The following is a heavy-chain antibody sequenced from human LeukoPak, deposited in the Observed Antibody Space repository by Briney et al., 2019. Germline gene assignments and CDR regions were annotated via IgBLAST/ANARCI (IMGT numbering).Heavy chain of an antibody. CDR2: IRYDGSNK. D-gene: IGHD1-26*01. V-gene: IGHV3-30*02. J-gene: IGHJ6*03. Sequence: GGSLRLSCAASGFTFSSFGIHWVRQAPGKGLEWVAFIRYDGSNKYYADSVKGRFTISRDNPKNTLYLQMNSLRAEDTAVYYCATTVVGATVDLYYYYYMDVWGKGTTVTVSS. CDR1: GFTFSSFG. CDR3: ATTVVGATVDLYYYYYMDV.